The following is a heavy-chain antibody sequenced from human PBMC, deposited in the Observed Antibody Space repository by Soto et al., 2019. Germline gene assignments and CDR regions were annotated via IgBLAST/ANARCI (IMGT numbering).Heavy chain of an antibody. CDR3: ARWVGGSMYDNSGKYDS. V-gene: IGHV3-30*03. J-gene: IGHJ5*01. CDR1: GFIFSGSG. CDR2: VSNDGIRK. D-gene: IGHD3-22*01. Sequence: QVQLVESGGGVVQPGRSLRLTCAASGFIFSGSGKHWVRQAPGKGLEWVALVSNDGIRKYYGDSVKCRFTISRDNAENTLYLQMNSLRAEDTAVYYCARWVGGSMYDNSGKYDSWGQGTLVTVSS.